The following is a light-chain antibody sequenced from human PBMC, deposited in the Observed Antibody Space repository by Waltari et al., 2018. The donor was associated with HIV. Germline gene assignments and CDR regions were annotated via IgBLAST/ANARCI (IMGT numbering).Light chain of an antibody. CDR3: CSYAGSYTR. Sequence: QSPLTQPRSVSGSPGPSVTFSCTGTSSAVGGYNYVSWYLQHPGKAPKLMIYDVSKRPSGVPDRFSGSKSGNTASLTISGLQAEDEADYYCCSYAGSYTRFGGGTKLTVL. J-gene: IGLJ2*01. CDR1: SSAVGGYNY. V-gene: IGLV2-11*01. CDR2: DVS.